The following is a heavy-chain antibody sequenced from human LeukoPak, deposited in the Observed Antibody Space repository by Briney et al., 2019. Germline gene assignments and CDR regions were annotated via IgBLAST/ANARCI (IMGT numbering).Heavy chain of an antibody. CDR1: GFTFSDYY. V-gene: IGHV3-66*01. Sequence: GGSLRLSCAASGFTFSDYYMSWIRQAPGKGLEWVSVIYSGGSTYYADSVKGRFTISRDNSKNTLYLQMNSLRAEDTAVYYCARGYYDSSGYHLDYWGQGTLVTVSS. CDR3: ARGYYDSSGYHLDY. D-gene: IGHD3-22*01. CDR2: IYSGGST. J-gene: IGHJ4*02.